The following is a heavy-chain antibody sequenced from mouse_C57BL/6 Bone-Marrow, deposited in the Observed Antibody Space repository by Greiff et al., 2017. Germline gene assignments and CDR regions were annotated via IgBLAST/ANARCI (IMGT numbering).Heavy chain of an antibody. D-gene: IGHD1-1*01. J-gene: IGHJ2*01. Sequence: VQLQQPGAELVRPGSSVKLSCKASGYTFTSYWMHWVKQRPIQGLEWIGNIDPSDSETHYNHKFKDKATLTVDKSSSTAYMPLSSLTSEDSAVYYCARTVYYYGFYFDYWGQGTTLTVSS. CDR3: ARTVYYYGFYFDY. CDR1: GYTFTSYW. CDR2: IDPSDSET. V-gene: IGHV1-52*01.